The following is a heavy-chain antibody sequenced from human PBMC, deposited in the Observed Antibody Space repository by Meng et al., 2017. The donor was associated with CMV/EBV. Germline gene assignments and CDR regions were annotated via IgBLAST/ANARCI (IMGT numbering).Heavy chain of an antibody. V-gene: IGHV4-34*01. CDR1: GGSFSGYY. J-gene: IGHJ6*02. CDR2: IKHSVST. D-gene: IGHD3-10*01. Sequence: SQTLSLTCVVHGGSFSGYYSCWIRQPPGKGLEWIGEIKHSVSTNYNPSLKSRVTISVDTTTTQFSLKLSSVTAADTTVYYCPRGRHSYYYGSGSWGMDVWGQETTVTVSS. CDR3: PRGRHSYYYGSGSWGMDV.